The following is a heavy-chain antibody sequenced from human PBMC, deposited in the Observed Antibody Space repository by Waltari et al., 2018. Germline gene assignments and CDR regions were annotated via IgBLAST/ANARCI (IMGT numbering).Heavy chain of an antibody. CDR2: ISSSGNTI. Sequence: EVQLVESGGGLVQPGGYLGLSCAASAFTFSNYEMTWVRQAPGKGLDWVSHISSSGNTITYAGSVKGRFTMSRDNAKNSLYLDMNSLRAEDTAVYYCARGSYTGYEVDYWGQGTLVTVSS. CDR3: ARGSYTGYEVDY. D-gene: IGHD5-12*01. J-gene: IGHJ4*02. V-gene: IGHV3-48*03. CDR1: AFTFSNYE.